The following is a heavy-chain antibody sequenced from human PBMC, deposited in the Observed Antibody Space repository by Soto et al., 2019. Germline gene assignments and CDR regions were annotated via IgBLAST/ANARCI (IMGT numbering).Heavy chain of an antibody. D-gene: IGHD3-22*01. CDR3: ARVLQGYYDNSGYYQYYDY. CDR1: GFTFSSYD. Sequence: PGGSLRLSCAASGFTFSSYDMHWVRQATGKGLEWVSAIGTAGDTYYPGSVKGRFTISRENAKNSLYLQMNSLRAGDTAVYYCARVLQGYYDNSGYYQYYDYWGQGTLVTVSS. V-gene: IGHV3-13*01. CDR2: IGTAGDT. J-gene: IGHJ4*02.